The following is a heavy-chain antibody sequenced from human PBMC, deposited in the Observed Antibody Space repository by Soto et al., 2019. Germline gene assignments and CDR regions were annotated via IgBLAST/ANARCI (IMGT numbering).Heavy chain of an antibody. D-gene: IGHD3-22*01. CDR1: GGSISSYY. V-gene: IGHV4-59*01. J-gene: IGHJ4*02. CDR2: MYYSGST. CDR3: GGKNYDSSGYFDY. Sequence: PSETLSLTCTVSGGSISSYYWSWIRQPPGKGLEWIGYMYYSGSTNYNPSLKSRVTISVDTSKNQFSLKLSSVTAADTAVYYFGGKNYDSSGYFDYWGRGTLVTVSS.